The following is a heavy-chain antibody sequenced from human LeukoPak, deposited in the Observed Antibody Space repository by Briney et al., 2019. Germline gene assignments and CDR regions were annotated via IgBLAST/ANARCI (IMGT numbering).Heavy chain of an antibody. Sequence: GGSLRLSCAASGFTFSSYGMHWVRQAPGKGLERVAFIRYDGSNKYYADSVKGRFTISRDNSKNTLYLQMNSLRAEDTAVYYCAGDLRFLEWFDFDYWGQGTLVTVSS. D-gene: IGHD3-3*01. V-gene: IGHV3-30*02. CDR3: AGDLRFLEWFDFDY. CDR1: GFTFSSYG. CDR2: IRYDGSNK. J-gene: IGHJ4*02.